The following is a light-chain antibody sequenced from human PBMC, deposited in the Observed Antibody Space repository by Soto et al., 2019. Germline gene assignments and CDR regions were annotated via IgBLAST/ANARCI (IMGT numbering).Light chain of an antibody. J-gene: IGKJ5*01. CDR1: QSISTY. V-gene: IGKV1-39*01. CDR2: AAS. Sequence: DIQMTQSPSSLFASVGDRVTITCRASQSISTYLNWYQQRPGKAPRLLIYAASSLQSGVPSRFSGSGSGTDFTLTISSLQPEDFATYYCQRSYRSISFGQGTLLEMK. CDR3: QRSYRSIS.